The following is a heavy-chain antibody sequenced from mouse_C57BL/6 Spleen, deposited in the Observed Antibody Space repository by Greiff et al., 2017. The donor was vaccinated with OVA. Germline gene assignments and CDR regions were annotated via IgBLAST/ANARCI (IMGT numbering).Heavy chain of an antibody. V-gene: IGHV1-81*01. J-gene: IGHJ1*03. CDR2: IYPRSGNT. CDR3: ARYDYDPDWYFDV. CDR1: GYTFTSYG. Sequence: QVQLQQSGAELARPGASVKLSCKASGYTFTSYGISWVKQRTGQGLEWIGEIYPRSGNTYYNEKFKGKATLTADKSSSTAYMELRSLTSEDSAVYFCARYDYDPDWYFDVWGTGTTVTVSS. D-gene: IGHD2-4*01.